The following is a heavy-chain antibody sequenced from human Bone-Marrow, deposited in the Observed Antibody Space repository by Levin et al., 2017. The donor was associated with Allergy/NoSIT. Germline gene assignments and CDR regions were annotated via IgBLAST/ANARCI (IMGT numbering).Heavy chain of an antibody. CDR3: GRWNGGFDY. CDR1: GFPLNVFY. D-gene: IGHD3-16*01. V-gene: IGHV3-7*02. Sequence: ETLSLTCAASGFPLNVFYMSWVRQAPGKGLEWVANINQDGSGAYYVDSVRGRFTISRDNAKNSLYLQMNSLRAEDTALYYCGRWNGGFDYWGQGSLVIVSS. CDR2: INQDGSGA. J-gene: IGHJ4*02.